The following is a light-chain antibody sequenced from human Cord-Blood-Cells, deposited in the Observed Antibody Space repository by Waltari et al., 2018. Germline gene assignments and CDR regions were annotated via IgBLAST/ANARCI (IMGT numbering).Light chain of an antibody. J-gene: IGLJ3*02. Sequence: QSVLTQPPSASGTPGQRVTISCSGSSSNIGSNTVNWYQQLPGTAPKLLVHSNNQRPSGVPDLFSGSKSGTSASLAISGLQSEDEADYYCAAWDDSLNGPVFGGGTTLTVL. CDR1: SSNIGSNT. V-gene: IGLV1-44*01. CDR3: AAWDDSLNGPV. CDR2: SNN.